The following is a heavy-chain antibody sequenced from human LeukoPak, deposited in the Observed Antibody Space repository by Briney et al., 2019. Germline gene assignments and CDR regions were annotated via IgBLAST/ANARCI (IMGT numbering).Heavy chain of an antibody. Sequence: GGSLRLSCAASGFTFSSSWMTWVRQAPGKGLEWVSYISSSSSTIYYADSVKGRFTISRDNAKNSLYLQMNSLRAEDTAVYYCARTVVYGALDYWGQGTLVTVSS. D-gene: IGHD4-17*01. V-gene: IGHV3-48*04. CDR1: GFTFSSSW. CDR2: ISSSSSTI. CDR3: ARTVVYGALDY. J-gene: IGHJ4*02.